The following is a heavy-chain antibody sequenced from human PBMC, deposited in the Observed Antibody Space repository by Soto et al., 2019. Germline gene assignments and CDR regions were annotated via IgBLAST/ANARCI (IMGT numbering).Heavy chain of an antibody. V-gene: IGHV4-31*03. CDR1: GGSISSGGYY. CDR2: IYYSGST. J-gene: IGHJ5*02. Sequence: QVQLQESGPGLVKPSQTLSLTCTVSGGSISSGGYYWSWIRQHPGKGLEWIGYIYYSGSTYYNPYLKSRVTISVDTSKNQFSLKLSSVTAADTAVYYCARHILTGSIVGYNWFDPWGQGTLVTVSS. D-gene: IGHD3-9*01. CDR3: ARHILTGSIVGYNWFDP.